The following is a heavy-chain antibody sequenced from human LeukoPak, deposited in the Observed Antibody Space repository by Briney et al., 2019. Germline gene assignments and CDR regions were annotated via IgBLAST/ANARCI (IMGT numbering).Heavy chain of an antibody. J-gene: IGHJ5*02. CDR3: VRGPYGASISKWFDP. CDR1: RGSISGYS. Sequence: PSETLSLTCTVSRGSISGYSWSWIRQSPGGGLEWIGYIYYSGDTAYNPSLRSRVTLSVDTSKNQFSLQLRSVTTADTAVYYCVRGPYGASISKWFDPWGQGTLVTVSS. CDR2: IYYSGDT. V-gene: IGHV4-59*01. D-gene: IGHD4/OR15-4a*01.